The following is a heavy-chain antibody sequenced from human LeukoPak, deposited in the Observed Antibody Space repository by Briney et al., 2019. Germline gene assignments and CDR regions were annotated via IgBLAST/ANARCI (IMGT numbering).Heavy chain of an antibody. V-gene: IGHV3-74*01. D-gene: IGHD3-22*01. CDR3: ASGSSGYYYGALDY. CDR1: GFTFSSYW. CDR2: INSDGSST. J-gene: IGHJ4*02. Sequence: PGGSLRLSCAASGFTFSSYWMHWVRQASGKGLVWVSRINSDGSSTSYADSVKGRFTISRDNAKNTLYLQMNSLRAEDTAVYYCASGSSGYYYGALDYWGQGTLVTVSS.